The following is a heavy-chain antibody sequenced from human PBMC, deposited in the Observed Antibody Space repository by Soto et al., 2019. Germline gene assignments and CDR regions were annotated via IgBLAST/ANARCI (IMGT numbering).Heavy chain of an antibody. CDR1: GFTFSSYG. CDR3: AKVGYCSGGSCYYFDY. J-gene: IGHJ4*02. V-gene: IGHV3-30*18. CDR2: ISYDGSNK. Sequence: QVQLVESGGGVVQPGRSLRLSCAASGFTFSSYGMHWVRQAPGKGLEWVAVISYDGSNKYYVDSVKGRFTISRDNSKNTLYLQMNSLRAEDTAVYYCAKVGYCSGGSCYYFDYWGQGTLVTVSS. D-gene: IGHD2-15*01.